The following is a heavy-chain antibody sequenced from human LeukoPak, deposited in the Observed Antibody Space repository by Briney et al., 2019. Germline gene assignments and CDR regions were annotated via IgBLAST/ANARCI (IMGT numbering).Heavy chain of an antibody. CDR2: ISGGGGVT. CDR1: GFTLSSYA. D-gene: IGHD3-10*01. CDR3: AKDISPFYYGSGSYVWAFDI. V-gene: IGHV3-23*01. Sequence: GGSLRLSCAASGFTLSSYAMSWVRQAPGKGLEWVSAISGGGGVTYYAESVAGRFTISRDNAKNSLYLQMNSLRAEDTALYYCAKDISPFYYGSGSYVWAFDIWGQGTMVTVSS. J-gene: IGHJ3*02.